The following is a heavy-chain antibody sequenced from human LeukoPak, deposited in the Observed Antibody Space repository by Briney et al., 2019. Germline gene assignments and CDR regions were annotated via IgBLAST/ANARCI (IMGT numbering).Heavy chain of an antibody. CDR1: GGSISNSGYY. CDR2: IHYSDSA. V-gene: IGHV4-39*01. CDR3: ARRRAAAGPFDY. D-gene: IGHD6-13*01. Sequence: KTSETLSLTCAVSGGSISNSGYYWACIRQPPGKGLEYIGNIHYSDSALYNPSLQSRATILVDTSKNQFSLKLSSVTAADTAVYYCARRRAAAGPFDYWGQGTLVTVSS. J-gene: IGHJ4*02.